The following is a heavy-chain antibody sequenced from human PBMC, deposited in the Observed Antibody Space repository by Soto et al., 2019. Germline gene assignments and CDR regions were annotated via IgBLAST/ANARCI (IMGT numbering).Heavy chain of an antibody. V-gene: IGHV3-15*07. Sequence: GGSLRLSCAASGFTFSNAWMNWVRQAPGKGLEWVGRIKSKTDGGTTDYAAPVKGRFTISRDDSKNTLYLQMNSLKTEDTAVYYCTTEVRYYYGSGSTYGMDVWGQGTTVTVSS. CDR2: IKSKTDGGTT. CDR1: GFTFSNAW. J-gene: IGHJ6*02. D-gene: IGHD3-10*01. CDR3: TTEVRYYYGSGSTYGMDV.